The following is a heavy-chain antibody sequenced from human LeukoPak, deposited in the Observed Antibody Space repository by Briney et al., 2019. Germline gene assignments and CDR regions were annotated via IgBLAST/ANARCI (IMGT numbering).Heavy chain of an antibody. D-gene: IGHD3-10*01. V-gene: IGHV1-18*01. Sequence: ASVKVSCKASGYTFTSYGISWVRQAPGQGLEWMGWISAYNGNTNYAQKLQGRVTMTTDTSTSTAYMELRSLRSDDTAVYYCARRKIYGSGSFGYNWFDPWGQGTLVTVSP. J-gene: IGHJ5*02. CDR3: ARRKIYGSGSFGYNWFDP. CDR1: GYTFTSYG. CDR2: ISAYNGNT.